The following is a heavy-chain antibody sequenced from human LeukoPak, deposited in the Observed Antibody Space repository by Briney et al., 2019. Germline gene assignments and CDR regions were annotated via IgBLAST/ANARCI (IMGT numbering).Heavy chain of an antibody. V-gene: IGHV3-7*01. CDR3: AREVGYWFDP. Sequence: WVRQAPGKXLEWVANIKQDGSEKYYVDSVKGRFTISRDNAKNSLYLQMNSLRAEDTAVYYCAREVGYWFDPWGQGTLVTVSS. CDR2: IKQDGSEK. J-gene: IGHJ5*02. D-gene: IGHD1-26*01.